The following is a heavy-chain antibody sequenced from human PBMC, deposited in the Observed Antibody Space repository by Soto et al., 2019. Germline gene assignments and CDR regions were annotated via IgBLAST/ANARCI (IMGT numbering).Heavy chain of an antibody. D-gene: IGHD1-1*01. V-gene: IGHV4-30-4*01. CDR2: IFYSGTT. CDR1: GDSISSADDY. CDR3: ARDLWVEPELYYYGMDV. Sequence: QVQLQESGPGLVRPSQTLSLTCTVSGDSISSADDYWSWIRQTPGKGLEWIGHIFYSGTTYYNPSLKSRLTISVDTSKNHFSLRLTSVTAADTAVYYCARDLWVEPELYYYGMDVWGQGTTVTVSS. J-gene: IGHJ6*02.